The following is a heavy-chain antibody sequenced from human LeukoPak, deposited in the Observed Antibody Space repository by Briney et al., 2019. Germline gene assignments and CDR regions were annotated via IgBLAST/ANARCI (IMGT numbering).Heavy chain of an antibody. CDR2: IYSGGST. D-gene: IGHD6-6*01. CDR1: GFTVSSNY. V-gene: IGHV3-66*01. CDR3: AREVSGAARPVDY. J-gene: IGHJ4*02. Sequence: GGSLRLSCAASGFTVSSNYMSWVRQAPGKGLEWVSVIYSGGSTYYADSVKGRFTISRDNSKNTLYLQMNSLRAEDAAVYYCAREVSGAARPVDYWGQGTLVTVSS.